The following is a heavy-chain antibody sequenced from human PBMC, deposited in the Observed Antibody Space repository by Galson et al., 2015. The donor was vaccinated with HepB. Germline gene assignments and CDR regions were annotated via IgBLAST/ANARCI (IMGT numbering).Heavy chain of an antibody. Sequence: SVKVSCKASGGTFSSYAISWVRQAPGQGLEWMGGIIPIFGTANYAQKFQGRVTITADESTSTAYMELSSLRSEDTAVYYCAGDGQSYYDSSGSHSNFDYWGQGTLVTVSS. CDR1: GGTFSSYA. V-gene: IGHV1-69*13. D-gene: IGHD3-22*01. CDR2: IIPIFGTA. J-gene: IGHJ4*02. CDR3: AGDGQSYYDSSGSHSNFDY.